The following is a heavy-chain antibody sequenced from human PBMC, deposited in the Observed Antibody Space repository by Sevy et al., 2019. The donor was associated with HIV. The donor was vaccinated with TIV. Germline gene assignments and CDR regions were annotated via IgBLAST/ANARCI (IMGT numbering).Heavy chain of an antibody. CDR3: ARASYYDSSGYYVDY. J-gene: IGHJ4*02. V-gene: IGHV4-34*01. D-gene: IGHD3-22*01. CDR1: GGSFSGYY. CDR2: INQSGST. Sequence: SETLSLTCAVYGGSFSGYYWSWIRQPPGKGLEWIGEINQSGSTNYNPSLKSRVTISVDTSKNQFSLKLSSVTAADTAVYYCARASYYDSSGYYVDYWDQGTLVTVSS.